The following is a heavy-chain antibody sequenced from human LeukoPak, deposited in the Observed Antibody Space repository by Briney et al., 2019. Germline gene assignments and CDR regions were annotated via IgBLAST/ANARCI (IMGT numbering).Heavy chain of an antibody. CDR2: IKQDGSEK. Sequence: PGGSLRLSCAASGFIFSSYWMSWVRQAPGKGLEWVANIKQDGSEKYYVDSVKGRFTISRDNAKNSLYVQMNSLRAEDTAVYYCARVTFQAYGSGSYPDYYMDVWGKGTTVTISS. D-gene: IGHD3-10*01. CDR3: ARVTFQAYGSGSYPDYYMDV. CDR1: GFIFSSYW. J-gene: IGHJ6*03. V-gene: IGHV3-7*01.